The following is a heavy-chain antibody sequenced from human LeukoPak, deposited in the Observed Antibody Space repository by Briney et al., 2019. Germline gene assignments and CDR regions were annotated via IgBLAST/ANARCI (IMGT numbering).Heavy chain of an antibody. J-gene: IGHJ3*02. CDR3: ARAWWSDAFDI. CDR2: ISSSSSYI. V-gene: IGHV3-21*01. CDR1: GFTFSSYS. Sequence: PGGSLRLSCAASGFTFSSYSTNWVRQAPGKGREWVSSISSSSSYIYYADSVKGRFTISRDNAKNSLYLQMNSLRAEDTAVYYCARAWWSDAFDIWGQGTMVTVSS. D-gene: IGHD2-15*01.